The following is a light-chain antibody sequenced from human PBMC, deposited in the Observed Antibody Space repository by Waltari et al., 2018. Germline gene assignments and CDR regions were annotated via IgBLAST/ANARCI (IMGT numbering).Light chain of an antibody. V-gene: IGLV1-40*01. CDR3: QSYDTSLSVV. J-gene: IGLJ2*01. Sequence: QSVLTQPPSVSGAPGQRVTISCTGGGSNIGAGSDVHWYRHLPGKAPELLIYGVNNRPSGVPDRFFGSLSGTSASLAITGLQAEDEADYYCQSYDTSLSVVFGGGTKLTV. CDR2: GVN. CDR1: GSNIGAGSD.